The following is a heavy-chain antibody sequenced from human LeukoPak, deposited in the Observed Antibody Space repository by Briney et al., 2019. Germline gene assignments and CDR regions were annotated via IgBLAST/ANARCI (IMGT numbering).Heavy chain of an antibody. D-gene: IGHD2-2*01. J-gene: IGHJ3*02. CDR3: AREVGRYCSSTSCYDDAFDI. Sequence: PSQTLSLTCTVSGGSIGSGGYYWSWIRQHPGKGLEWIGYIYYSGSTYYNLSLKSRVTISVDTSKNQFSLKLSSVTAADTAVYYCAREVGRYCSSTSCYDDAFDIWGQGTMVTVSS. CDR1: GGSIGSGGYY. CDR2: IYYSGST. V-gene: IGHV4-31*03.